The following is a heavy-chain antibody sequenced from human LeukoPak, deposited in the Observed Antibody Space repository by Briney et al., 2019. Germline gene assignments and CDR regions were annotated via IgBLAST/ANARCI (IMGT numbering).Heavy chain of an antibody. J-gene: IGHJ6*03. D-gene: IGHD1-26*01. CDR1: GFTFSNYV. Sequence: GGSLRLSCAASGFTFSNYVMNWARQAPGKGLEWVSYISSSGSTIYYADSVKGRFTISRDNAKNSLYLQMNSLRAEDTAVYYCAREGAYYYMDVWGKGTTVTVSS. CDR2: ISSSGSTI. V-gene: IGHV3-48*04. CDR3: AREGAYYYMDV.